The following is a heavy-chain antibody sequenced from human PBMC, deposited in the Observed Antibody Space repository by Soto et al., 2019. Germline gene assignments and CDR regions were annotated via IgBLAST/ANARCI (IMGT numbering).Heavy chain of an antibody. Sequence: SETLSLTCTVSGGSIRSGGYYWSWVRQNPRKGLEWIGNICYSGNTYYNPSLKSRLTISVDTSKNQFSLNLSSVTAADTAVYYCARDRLMATAVTARHYFGLDVWGQGTTVTVYS. CDR2: ICYSGNT. J-gene: IGHJ6*02. CDR3: ARDRLMATAVTARHYFGLDV. V-gene: IGHV4-31*03. D-gene: IGHD5-18*01. CDR1: GGSIRSGGYY.